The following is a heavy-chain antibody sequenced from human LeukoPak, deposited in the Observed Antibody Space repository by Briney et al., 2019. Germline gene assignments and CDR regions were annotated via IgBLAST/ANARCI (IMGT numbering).Heavy chain of an antibody. V-gene: IGHV3-7*01. CDR2: IKQDGGEK. D-gene: IGHD4-11*01. J-gene: IGHJ4*02. CDR1: GFTISPYW. CDR3: ARETTAVPGGDC. Sequence: PGGSLRLSCAASGFTISPYWMSWVRQAPGKGLEWVANIKQDGGEKYYVDSVKGRFAISRDNAENSVYLQMNGLRAEDTAVYYCARETTAVPGGDCWGQGTLVTVSS.